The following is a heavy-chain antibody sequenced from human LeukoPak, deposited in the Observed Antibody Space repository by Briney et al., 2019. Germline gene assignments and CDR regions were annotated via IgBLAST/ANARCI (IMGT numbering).Heavy chain of an antibody. CDR1: GYTFTSYA. CDR3: AREAAAAGIGGEGIWFDP. J-gene: IGHJ5*02. CDR2: INTNTGNP. V-gene: IGHV7-4-1*02. D-gene: IGHD6-13*01. Sequence: GASVKVSCKASGYTFTSYAMNWVRQAPGQGLEWMGWINTNTGNPTYAQGFTGRFVFSLDTSVSTAYLQISSLKAEDTAVYYCAREAAAAGIGGEGIWFDPWGQGTLVTVSS.